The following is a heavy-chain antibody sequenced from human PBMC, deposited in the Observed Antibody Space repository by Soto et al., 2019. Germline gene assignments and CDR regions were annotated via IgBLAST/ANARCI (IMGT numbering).Heavy chain of an antibody. D-gene: IGHD2-2*01. Sequence: QVQLVESGGGLVKPGGSLRLSCAASGFTFSDYYMSWIRQAPGKGLEWVSYISTSSSYTNYADSVKGRFTISRDNAKNSLYLQMNSLRAEDTAVYYCVRVGSCSSTSCYGPLYYYYGMDVWGQGTTVTVSS. J-gene: IGHJ6*02. CDR1: GFTFSDYY. CDR2: ISTSSSYT. CDR3: VRVGSCSSTSCYGPLYYYYGMDV. V-gene: IGHV3-11*05.